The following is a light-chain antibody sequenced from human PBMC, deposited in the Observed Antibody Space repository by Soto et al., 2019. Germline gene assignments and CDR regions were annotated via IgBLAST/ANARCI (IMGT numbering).Light chain of an antibody. V-gene: IGLV2-14*03. J-gene: IGLJ2*01. CDR1: SSDVGGYNY. CDR2: DVY. CDR3: SSYSSTSTSVV. Sequence: QSALTQPASVSGSPGQSITISCTGTSSDVGGYNYVSWYVHHPGKAPKLIISDVYIRPSGVSNRFSGSKYGNTASLTISGLQAEDEAEYYCSSYSSTSTSVVFGGGTKVTVL.